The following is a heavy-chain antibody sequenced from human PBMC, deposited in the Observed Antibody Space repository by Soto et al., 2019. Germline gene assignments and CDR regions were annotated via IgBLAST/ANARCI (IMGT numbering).Heavy chain of an antibody. CDR3: AKGGTSHIYGIDV. Sequence: GGSRRRSWTASGFTLQKFVINGGREAPGKGLEWVSIIGGTGQYTYYADSVRGRFTFSRDNSENTVYLEMNSLRAEDTAIYFCAKGGTSHIYGIDVWGPGTTVTVSS. J-gene: IGHJ6*02. CDR1: GFTLQKFV. V-gene: IGHV3-23*01. D-gene: IGHD2-2*01. CDR2: IGGTGQYT.